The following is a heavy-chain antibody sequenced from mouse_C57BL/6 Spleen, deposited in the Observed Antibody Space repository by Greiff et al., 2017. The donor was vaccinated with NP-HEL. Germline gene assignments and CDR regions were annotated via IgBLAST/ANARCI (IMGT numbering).Heavy chain of an antibody. Sequence: EVKLQESGGGLVKPGGSLKLSCAASGFTFSDYGMHWVRQAPEKGLEWVAYISSGSSTIYYADTVKGRFTIPRDNAKNTLFLQITSLGSEDTAMYYCARGFLTGYYFDYWGQGTTLTVSS. CDR1: GFTFSDYG. CDR2: ISSGSSTI. J-gene: IGHJ2*01. D-gene: IGHD4-1*01. CDR3: ARGFLTGYYFDY. V-gene: IGHV5-17*01.